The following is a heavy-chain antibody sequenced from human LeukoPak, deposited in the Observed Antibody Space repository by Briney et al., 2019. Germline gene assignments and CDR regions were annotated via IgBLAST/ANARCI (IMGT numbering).Heavy chain of an antibody. V-gene: IGHV4-61*02. D-gene: IGHD3-10*01. Sequence: SQTLSLTCTVCLGSISSGSYYWRWIRQPAGKGLEWIGRIYTSGSTNYNPSLKSRVTISVDTSKNQFSLKLSSVTAADTAVYYCARESPLLWGAFDIWGQGTMVTVSS. CDR2: IYTSGST. J-gene: IGHJ3*02. CDR3: ARESPLLWGAFDI. CDR1: LGSISSGSYY.